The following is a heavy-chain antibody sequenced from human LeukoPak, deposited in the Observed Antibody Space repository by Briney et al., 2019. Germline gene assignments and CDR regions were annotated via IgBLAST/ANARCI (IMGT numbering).Heavy chain of an antibody. CDR3: ARGLRTGYSSGWGRTRFDP. D-gene: IGHD6-19*01. CDR1: GGSISSYY. Sequence: PSETLSLTCTVSGGSISSYYWSWIRQPPGKGLEWIGDIYYSGSTNYNPSLKSRVIISVDTSKNQFSLKVSSVTAADTAVYYCARGLRTGYSSGWGRTRFDPWGQGTLVTVSS. CDR2: IYYSGST. V-gene: IGHV4-59*12. J-gene: IGHJ5*02.